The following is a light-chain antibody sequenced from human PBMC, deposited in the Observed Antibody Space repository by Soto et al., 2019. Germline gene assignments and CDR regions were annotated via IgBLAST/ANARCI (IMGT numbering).Light chain of an antibody. Sequence: QLVLTQPPSASASLGASVTLTCTLSSGYSNYKVDWYQQRPGKGPRFVMRGGTGGIVGSKGDGIPDRFSVLGSGLNRYLTIKNIQEEDESDYHCGADHGSGSNFVVVFGGGTKVTVL. CDR2: GGTGGIVG. J-gene: IGLJ2*01. V-gene: IGLV9-49*01. CDR1: SGYSNYK. CDR3: GADHGSGSNFVVV.